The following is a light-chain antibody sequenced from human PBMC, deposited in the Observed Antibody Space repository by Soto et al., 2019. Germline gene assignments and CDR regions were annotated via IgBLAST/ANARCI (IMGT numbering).Light chain of an antibody. Sequence: EIVMTQSPATLSVSPGERATLSCRASQSFSSNLAWYQQKPGQAPRLLIYGASTRATGIPARFSGSGSGTEFTLPISSLQSEDFTVYYCQQYNKWPLTFGQGTKVDIK. CDR3: QQYNKWPLT. CDR1: QSFSSN. CDR2: GAS. J-gene: IGKJ1*01. V-gene: IGKV3-15*01.